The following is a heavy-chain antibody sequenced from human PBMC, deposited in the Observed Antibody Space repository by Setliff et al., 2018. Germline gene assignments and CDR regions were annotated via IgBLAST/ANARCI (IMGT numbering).Heavy chain of an antibody. V-gene: IGHV4-38-2*02. CDR1: GGSISSHY. CDR2: IYHSGST. J-gene: IGHJ4*02. D-gene: IGHD3-22*01. Sequence: SETLSLTCTVSGGSISSHYWGWIRQPPGKGLEWIGSIYHSGSTYYNPSLKSRVTISVDTSKNQFSLKLSSVTAADTAVYYCARGPPEYYYDSSGYTTLDYWGQGTLVTVSS. CDR3: ARGPPEYYYDSSGYTTLDY.